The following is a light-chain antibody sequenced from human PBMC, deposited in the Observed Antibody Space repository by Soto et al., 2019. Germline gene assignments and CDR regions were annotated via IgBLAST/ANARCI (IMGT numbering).Light chain of an antibody. Sequence: FTDSPGNLSLRKAQRATLSCSASQSVSSNYLAWYQQKPGQAPRLLIYGASSRATGIPDRFSGSGSGTDFTLTISGLEPEDFAVYYCQQYCGSLRVTFGGGTKVDIK. V-gene: IGKV3-20*01. CDR1: QSVSSNY. CDR2: GAS. J-gene: IGKJ4*01. CDR3: QQYCGSLRVT.